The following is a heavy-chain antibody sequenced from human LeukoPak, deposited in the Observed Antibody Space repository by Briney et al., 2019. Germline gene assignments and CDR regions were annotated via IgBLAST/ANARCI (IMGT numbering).Heavy chain of an antibody. Sequence: GGSLRLSCAASGFTFSTYWMTWVRQAPGEGREWVANIKQDGSAKYYVDSLRGRFSISRDNVKNSLFLQMNSLSAEDTAVYYCARCPYDSTGYYSVPSHLDYWGQGTLVTVSS. CDR2: IKQDGSAK. D-gene: IGHD3-22*01. V-gene: IGHV3-7*01. CDR3: ARCPYDSTGYYSVPSHLDY. CDR1: GFTFSTYW. J-gene: IGHJ4*02.